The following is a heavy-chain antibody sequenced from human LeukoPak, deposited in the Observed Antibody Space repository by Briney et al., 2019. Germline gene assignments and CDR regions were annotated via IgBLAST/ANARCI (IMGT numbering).Heavy chain of an antibody. Sequence: GGSLRLSCADSGFTFSSYAMRWVRQAPGKGLEWVSAISGSGGSTYYADSVKGRFTISRDNSKNALYLQMNSLRAEDTAVYYCAKHTLGGYDDYWGQRTLVTVSS. CDR2: ISGSGGST. CDR3: AKHTLGGYDDY. D-gene: IGHD5-12*01. J-gene: IGHJ4*02. CDR1: GFTFSSYA. V-gene: IGHV3-23*01.